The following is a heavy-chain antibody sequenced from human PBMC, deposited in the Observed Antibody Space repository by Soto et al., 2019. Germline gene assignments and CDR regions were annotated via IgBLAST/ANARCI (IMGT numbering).Heavy chain of an antibody. CDR3: ARYSSSWGENYYYYGMDV. CDR2: MNPNSGNT. Sequence: ASVKVSCKASGYTFTSYDINWVRQATGQGLEWMGWMNPNSGNTGYAQKFQGRVTMTRNTSISTAYMELSSLRSEDTAVYYCARYSSSWGENYYYYGMDVWGQGTTVTVSS. CDR1: GYTFTSYD. J-gene: IGHJ6*02. V-gene: IGHV1-8*01. D-gene: IGHD6-13*01.